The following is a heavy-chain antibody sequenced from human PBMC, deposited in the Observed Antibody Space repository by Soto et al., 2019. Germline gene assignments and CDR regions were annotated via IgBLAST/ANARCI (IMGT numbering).Heavy chain of an antibody. Sequence: QVQLVESGGGVVQPGRSLRLSCAASGFTFSSYGMHWVRQAPGKGLEWVAVISYDGSNKYYADSVKGRFTISRDNSKNTLYLQMNSLRAEDTAVYYCAKDLDSSSWYPDYWGQGTLVTVSS. J-gene: IGHJ4*02. CDR2: ISYDGSNK. D-gene: IGHD6-13*01. CDR3: AKDLDSSSWYPDY. CDR1: GFTFSSYG. V-gene: IGHV3-30*18.